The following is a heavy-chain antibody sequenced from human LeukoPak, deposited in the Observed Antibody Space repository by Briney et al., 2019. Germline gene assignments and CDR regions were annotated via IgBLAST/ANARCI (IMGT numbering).Heavy chain of an antibody. CDR3: VGYYYDSSGYS. Sequence: SETLSLTCTVSGDSISSHYWGWIRQPPGKGLEWIGYIFYIGSTNYNPSLKCRVTMSVDTSKNQFSLELSSVTAADTAVYYCVGYYYDSSGYSWGQGTLVTVSP. CDR2: IFYIGST. V-gene: IGHV4-59*11. D-gene: IGHD3-22*01. J-gene: IGHJ5*02. CDR1: GDSISSHY.